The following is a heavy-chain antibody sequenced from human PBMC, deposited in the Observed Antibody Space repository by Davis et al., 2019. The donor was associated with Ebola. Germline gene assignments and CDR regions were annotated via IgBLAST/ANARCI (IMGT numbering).Heavy chain of an antibody. Sequence: GESLKISCAASDFTFSSHAMSWVRQAPGKGLECVSVMSGSGGRTFYADSVKGRFTISRDNYKNTLYLQMNSLRSEDTAVYYCAKPHSQYSGYDRAPFDFWGQGTLVTVSS. CDR1: DFTFSSHA. J-gene: IGHJ4*02. CDR2: MSGSGGRT. V-gene: IGHV3-23*01. CDR3: AKPHSQYSGYDRAPFDF. D-gene: IGHD5-12*01.